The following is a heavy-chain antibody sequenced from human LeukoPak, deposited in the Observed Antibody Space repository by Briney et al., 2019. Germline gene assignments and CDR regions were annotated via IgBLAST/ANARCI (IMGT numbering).Heavy chain of an antibody. CDR3: ARDGPISTHFDY. CDR2: IIPILGIA. D-gene: IGHD2-2*01. V-gene: IGHV1-69*04. Sequence: ASVKVSCKASGGTFSSYAISWVRQAPGQGLEWMGRIIPILGIANYAQKFQGRVTITADKSTSTAYMELSSLRSEDTAVYYCARDGPISTHFDYWGQGTLVTVSS. CDR1: GGTFSSYA. J-gene: IGHJ4*02.